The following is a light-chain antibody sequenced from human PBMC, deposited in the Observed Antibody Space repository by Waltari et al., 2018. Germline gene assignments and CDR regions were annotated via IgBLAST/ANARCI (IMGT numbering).Light chain of an antibody. CDR1: GSNLGAGYA. CDR3: QSYDTSLSVV. V-gene: IGLV1-40*01. J-gene: IGLJ3*02. Sequence: QSVLTQPPSVSGAPGQRVTISCTGSGSNLGAGYAVPWYQQLPRAAPKLLIYGSSTRPLGVPDRFFGSTSGTSASLAITGLQAEDEADYYCQSYDTSLSVVFGGGTKLTVL. CDR2: GSS.